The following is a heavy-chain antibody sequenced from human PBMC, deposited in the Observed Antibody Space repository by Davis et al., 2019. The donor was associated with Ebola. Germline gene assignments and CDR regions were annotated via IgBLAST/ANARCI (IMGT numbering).Heavy chain of an antibody. CDR2: IYYSGST. V-gene: IGHV4-59*12. CDR3: ATGYSSGWYHYYGMDV. J-gene: IGHJ6*02. CDR1: GGSFSGYY. Sequence: SETLSLTCAVYGGSFSGYYWSWIRQPPGKGLEWIGYIYYSGSTKYNPSLKSRVTISVDTSKNQFSLKLSSVTAADTAVYYCATGYSSGWYHYYGMDVWGQGTTVTVSS. D-gene: IGHD6-19*01.